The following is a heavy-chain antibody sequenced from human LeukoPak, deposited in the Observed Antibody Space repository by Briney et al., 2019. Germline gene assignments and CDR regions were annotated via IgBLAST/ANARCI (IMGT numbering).Heavy chain of an antibody. Sequence: ASVKVSCKASGYTFASYGISWVRQAPGQGLEWMGWISAYNGNTNYAQKLQGRVTMTTDTSTSTAYMELRSLRSDDTAVYYCARTPSLGVVTPDDWFDPWGQGTLVTVSS. D-gene: IGHD4-23*01. V-gene: IGHV1-18*01. CDR1: GYTFASYG. J-gene: IGHJ5*02. CDR3: ARTPSLGVVTPDDWFDP. CDR2: ISAYNGNT.